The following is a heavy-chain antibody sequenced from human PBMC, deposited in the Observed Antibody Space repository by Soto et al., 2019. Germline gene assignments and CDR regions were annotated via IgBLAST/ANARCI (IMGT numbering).Heavy chain of an antibody. V-gene: IGHV4-38-2*02. CDR2: IYHSGTS. CDR1: GYSISSGYH. Sequence: SETLSLTCDVSGYSISSGYHWGWNRQPPGKGLEWIGSIYHSGTSYYNPSLMSRVSISVDTSKNQFSLKVTSVTAADTAVYYCAREAYDRTDYWGQGTQVTVSS. CDR3: AREAYDRTDY. D-gene: IGHD2-21*01. J-gene: IGHJ4*02.